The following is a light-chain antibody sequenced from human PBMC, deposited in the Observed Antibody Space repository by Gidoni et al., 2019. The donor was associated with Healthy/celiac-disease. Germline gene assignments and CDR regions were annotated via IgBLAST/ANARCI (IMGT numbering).Light chain of an antibody. J-gene: IGKJ4*01. CDR1: QSVSSSY. CDR2: GAS. V-gene: IGKV3-20*01. CDR3: QQYGSSPLT. Sequence: EFVLTQSPGTLSLSPGERAPLSCRASQSVSSSYLAWYQQKPGQPPRLLIYGASSRATGIPDRFSGSGSGTDFTLTISRLEPEDFAVYYCQQYGSSPLTFGGXTKVEIK.